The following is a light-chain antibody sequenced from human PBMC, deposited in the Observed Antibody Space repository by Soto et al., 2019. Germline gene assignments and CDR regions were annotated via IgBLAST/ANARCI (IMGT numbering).Light chain of an antibody. V-gene: IGKV1-5*03. CDR3: LQYNSYPWT. J-gene: IGKJ1*01. Sequence: DIQMTQSPSTLSASVGDSVTITCRASQTISIWLAWYQQKPGKAPKLLIYKASDLGSGVPSTFSGSASGTEFTLTISSLQTDDFATYDCLQYNSYPWTFGQGTKV. CDR1: QTISIW. CDR2: KAS.